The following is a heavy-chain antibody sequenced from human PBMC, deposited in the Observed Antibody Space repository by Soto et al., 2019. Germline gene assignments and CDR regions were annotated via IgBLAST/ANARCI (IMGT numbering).Heavy chain of an antibody. CDR2: INPNSGGT. J-gene: IGHJ4*02. V-gene: IGHV1-2*02. D-gene: IGHD6-19*01. CDR1: GYTFTGYY. Sequence: QVQLVQSGAEVKKPGASVKVSCKASGYTFTGYYMHWVRQAPGQGLEWMGWINPNSGGTHYAQKFQGRVTMTRDTSISTAYMELSRLRSDDTAVYSCASGSKMTAGVDGYWGQGTLVTVSS. CDR3: ASGSKMTAGVDGY.